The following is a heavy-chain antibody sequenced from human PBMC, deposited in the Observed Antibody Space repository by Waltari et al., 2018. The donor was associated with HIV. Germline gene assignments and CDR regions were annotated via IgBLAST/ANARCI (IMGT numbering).Heavy chain of an antibody. D-gene: IGHD3-3*01. Sequence: EVQLVESGGGLIQPGGSLRLSCAASGFTVRGSCMSWVRQAPGKGLEWGSVIYDDGKTYYRDSVKGRFTISRDSSRNTLYRQINSLRPEDTAVYYCARARITIFGVTYGMDVWGQGTTVTVSS. CDR2: IYDDGKT. V-gene: IGHV3-53*01. CDR1: GFTVRGSC. CDR3: ARARITIFGVTYGMDV. J-gene: IGHJ6*02.